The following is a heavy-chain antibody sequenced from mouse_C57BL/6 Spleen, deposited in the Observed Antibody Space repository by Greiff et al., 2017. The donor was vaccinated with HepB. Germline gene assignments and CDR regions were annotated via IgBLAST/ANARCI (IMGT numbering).Heavy chain of an antibody. Sequence: QVHVKQPGAELVKPGASVKMSCKASGYTFTSYWITWVKQRPGQGLEWIGDIYPGSGSTNYNEKFKSKATLTVDTSSSTAYMQLSSLTSEDSAVYYCARDYGSYWYFDVWGTGTTVTVSS. V-gene: IGHV1-55*01. CDR1: GYTFTSYW. CDR2: IYPGSGST. J-gene: IGHJ1*03. CDR3: ARDYGSYWYFDV. D-gene: IGHD1-1*01.